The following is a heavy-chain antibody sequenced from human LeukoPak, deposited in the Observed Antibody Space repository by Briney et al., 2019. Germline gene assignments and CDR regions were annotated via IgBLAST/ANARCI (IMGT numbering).Heavy chain of an antibody. V-gene: IGHV3-74*01. J-gene: IGHJ1*01. CDR1: GLTFGNYW. CDR2: INSDGRTI. Sequence: QPGGSLRLSCADSGLTFGNYWIHWVRQAPGKGLVWVSRINSDGRTISYADSVKGRFTISRDNARNTVYLQMNSLRAEDTAVYYCVRGSTGGNYRNFQHWGQGTLVTVSS. D-gene: IGHD2-8*02. CDR3: VRGSTGGNYRNFQH.